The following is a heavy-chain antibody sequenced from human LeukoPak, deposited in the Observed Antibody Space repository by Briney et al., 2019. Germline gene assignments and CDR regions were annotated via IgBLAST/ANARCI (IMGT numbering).Heavy chain of an antibody. V-gene: IGHV3-21*01. CDR3: AREDSSSWYEGGEYLYYYYMDV. CDR1: GFTFSSYS. CDR2: ISSSSSYI. J-gene: IGHJ6*03. D-gene: IGHD6-13*01. Sequence: PGGSLRLSCAASGFTFSSYSMNWVRQAPGKGLEWVSSISSSSSYIYYADSVKGRFTVSRDNAKNSLYLQMNSLRAEDTAVYYCAREDSSSWYEGGEYLYYYYMDVWGKGTTVTVSS.